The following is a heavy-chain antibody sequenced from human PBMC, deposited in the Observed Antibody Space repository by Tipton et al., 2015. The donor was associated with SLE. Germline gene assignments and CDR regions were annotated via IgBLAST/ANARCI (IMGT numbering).Heavy chain of an antibody. CDR2: LFPSGST. J-gene: IGHJ4*02. Sequence: TLSLTCTVSGASIKSGSYFWTWIRQPAGKGLEWIGCLFPSGSTYYNPSLKSRVTISVDTSRNQFSLKLSSVTAADTAVDYCARCRKWRDSSSYYDYFDYWGQGTLVTVSS. CDR3: ARCRKWRDSSSYYDYFDY. D-gene: IGHD6-13*01. CDR1: GASIKSGSYF. V-gene: IGHV4-61*02.